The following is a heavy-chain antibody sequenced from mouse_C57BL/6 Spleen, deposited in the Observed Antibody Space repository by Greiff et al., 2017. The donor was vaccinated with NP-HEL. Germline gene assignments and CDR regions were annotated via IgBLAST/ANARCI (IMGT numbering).Heavy chain of an antibody. CDR2: ISDGGSYT. V-gene: IGHV5-4*01. Sequence: EVQLMESGGGLVKPGGSLKLSCAASGFTFSSYAMSWVRQTPEKRLEWVATISDGGSYTYYPDNVKGRFTISRDNAKNNLYLQMSHLKSEDTAMYYCARDGADYDIFAYWGQGTLVTVSA. CDR3: ARDGADYDIFAY. J-gene: IGHJ3*01. CDR1: GFTFSSYA. D-gene: IGHD2-4*01.